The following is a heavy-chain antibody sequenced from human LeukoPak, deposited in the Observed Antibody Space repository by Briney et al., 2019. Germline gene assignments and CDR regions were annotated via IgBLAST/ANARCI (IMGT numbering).Heavy chain of an antibody. CDR2: ISGSGGST. CDR3: AASLDSWSWYME. CDR1: GFTFSSYA. V-gene: IGHV3-23*01. D-gene: IGHD6-13*01. Sequence: GGALRLSCAASGFTFSSYAMSWVRQAPGKGLEWVSAISGSGGSTYYADSVKGRFTISRDNSKNTLYLQMNSLRAEDTAVYYCAASLDSWSWYMEWGQGTLVTVSS. J-gene: IGHJ4*02.